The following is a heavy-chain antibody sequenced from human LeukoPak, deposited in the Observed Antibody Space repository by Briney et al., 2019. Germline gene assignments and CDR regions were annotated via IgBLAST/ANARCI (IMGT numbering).Heavy chain of an antibody. Sequence: PSQTLSLTCTVSGGSISSGGYYWSWIRQHPGKGLEWIGYIYYSGSTYYNPSLKSRVTISVDTSKNQFSLKLSSMTAADTAVYYCARGVYDSSGYYDYWGQGTLVTVSS. CDR2: IYYSGST. CDR3: ARGVYDSSGYYDY. D-gene: IGHD3-22*01. V-gene: IGHV4-31*03. J-gene: IGHJ4*02. CDR1: GGSISSGGYY.